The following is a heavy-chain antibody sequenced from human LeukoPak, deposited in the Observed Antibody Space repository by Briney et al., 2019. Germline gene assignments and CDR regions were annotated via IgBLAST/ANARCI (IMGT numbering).Heavy chain of an antibody. D-gene: IGHD3-16*01. CDR1: GLTFSNYE. CDR3: AKDQGRGGFGLDC. V-gene: IGHV3-48*03. J-gene: IGHJ4*02. Sequence: RGSLRLSCAGSGLTFSNYEMSWVRQAPGEGLEWVSFISGSGSRIYYADSVKGRFTISRDNAKNSLYLQMNNLRADDTAVYYCAKDQGRGGFGLDCWGQGTLVTVSS. CDR2: ISGSGSRI.